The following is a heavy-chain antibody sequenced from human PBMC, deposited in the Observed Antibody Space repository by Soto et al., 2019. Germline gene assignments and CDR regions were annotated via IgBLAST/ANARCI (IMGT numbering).Heavy chain of an antibody. CDR1: GYSFTSYG. CDR2: ISAYNGDT. J-gene: IGHJ4*02. Sequence: GGEVKKPGASVKVACEASGYSFTSYGISWVRQAPGQGLEWMGWISAYNGDTNYAQKLQGRVTMTTDTSTSTAYMELRSLRSDDTAVYYCARDSPITWELKWFDYWGQGTLVTVSS. CDR3: ARDSPITWELKWFDY. D-gene: IGHD1-26*01. V-gene: IGHV1-18*04.